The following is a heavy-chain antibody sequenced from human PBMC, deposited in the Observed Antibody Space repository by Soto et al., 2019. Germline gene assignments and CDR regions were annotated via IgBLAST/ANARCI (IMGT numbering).Heavy chain of an antibody. CDR3: ARTGVVVAATRDAFDI. D-gene: IGHD2-15*01. CDR1: GGTFSSYT. J-gene: IGHJ3*02. CDR2: IIPILGIA. V-gene: IGHV1-69*02. Sequence: QVQLVQSGAEVKKPGSSVKVSCKASGGTFSSYTISWVRQAPGQGLEWMGRIIPILGIAKYAQKIQGRVTITADKSTSTAYMELSSLRSEDTAVYYCARTGVVVAATRDAFDIWGQGTMVTVSS.